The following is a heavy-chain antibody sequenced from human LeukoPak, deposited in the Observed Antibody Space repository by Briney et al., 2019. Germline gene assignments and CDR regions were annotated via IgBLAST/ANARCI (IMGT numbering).Heavy chain of an antibody. CDR1: GYSFTSYW. Sequence: GESLKISCKGSGYSFTSYWIGWVRQMPGKGLEWMGIIYPSDSDTRYSPSFQGQVTISADKSISTAYLQWSSLKASDTAMYHCARSLWSSGRDHWFDPWGQGTLVTVSS. V-gene: IGHV5-51*01. CDR2: IYPSDSDT. J-gene: IGHJ5*02. CDR3: ARSLWSSGRDHWFDP. D-gene: IGHD6-19*01.